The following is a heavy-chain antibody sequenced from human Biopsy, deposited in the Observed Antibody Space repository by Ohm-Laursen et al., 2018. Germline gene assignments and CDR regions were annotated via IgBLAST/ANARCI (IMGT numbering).Heavy chain of an antibody. CDR2: ISGSGSTT. Sequence: SLRLSCAASGFTFTNYAMSWVRQAPGKGLEWVSTISGSGSTTYYADSVKGRFTISRDNSKNTLYLQMNSLRAEDTAVYYCAKDHCCGGTCYSDGPVFDFWGQGTLVTVSS. J-gene: IGHJ4*02. CDR3: AKDHCCGGTCYSDGPVFDF. D-gene: IGHD2-15*01. CDR1: GFTFTNYA. V-gene: IGHV3-23*01.